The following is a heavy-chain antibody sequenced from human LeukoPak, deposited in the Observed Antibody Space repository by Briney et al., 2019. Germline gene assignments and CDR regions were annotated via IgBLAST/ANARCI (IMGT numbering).Heavy chain of an antibody. J-gene: IGHJ4*02. CDR1: GFTFDDYA. Sequence: AGGSLRLSRAASGFTFDDYAMHWVRQAPGKGLECASLISWDGDSTYYSDSVKGRFTISRDNNKNSLYLQMNSLRTEDTALYYCATAPYDSIGIFDYWGQGTLVTVSS. D-gene: IGHD3-22*01. CDR3: ATAPYDSIGIFDY. V-gene: IGHV3-43D*03. CDR2: ISWDGDST.